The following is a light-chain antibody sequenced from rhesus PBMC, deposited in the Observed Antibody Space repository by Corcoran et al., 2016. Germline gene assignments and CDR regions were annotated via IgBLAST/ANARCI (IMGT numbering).Light chain of an antibody. CDR1: QGISSY. Sequence: DIQMTQSPSSLSASVGDRVTITCRASQGISSYLNWYHQEPGKAPKLLIYLTNRLESGVPSRFRGSGSGTEFTLTISSLQPEDFATYYCQQYNSLRTFGQGTKVEIK. J-gene: IGKJ1*01. CDR2: LTN. V-gene: IGKV1-32*01. CDR3: QQYNSLRT.